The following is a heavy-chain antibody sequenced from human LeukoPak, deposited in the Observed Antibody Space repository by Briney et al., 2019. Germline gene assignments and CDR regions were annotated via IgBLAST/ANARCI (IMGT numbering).Heavy chain of an antibody. V-gene: IGHV4-34*01. CDR2: INHSGST. CDR3: ASSGYGSGSYYNAY. Sequence: SETLSLTCAVYGGSFSGYYWSWIRQPPGKGLEWIGEINHSGSTNYNPSLKSRVTISVDTSKNQFSLKLSSVTAADTALYYCASSGYGSGSYYNAYWGQGTLVTVSS. D-gene: IGHD3-10*01. J-gene: IGHJ4*02. CDR1: GGSFSGYY.